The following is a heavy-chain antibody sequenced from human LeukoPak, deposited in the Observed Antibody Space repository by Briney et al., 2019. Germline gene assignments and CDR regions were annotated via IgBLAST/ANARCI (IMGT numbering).Heavy chain of an antibody. Sequence: SETLSLTCTVSGGSIRSYYWSWIRQPPGKGLEWIGYIYYSGSTNYNPSLKSRVTISVDTSKNQFSLKLSSVTAADTAVYYCARLPTMIDAFDIWGQGTMVTVSS. V-gene: IGHV4-59*08. CDR2: IYYSGST. D-gene: IGHD3-22*01. CDR1: GGSIRSYY. J-gene: IGHJ3*02. CDR3: ARLPTMIDAFDI.